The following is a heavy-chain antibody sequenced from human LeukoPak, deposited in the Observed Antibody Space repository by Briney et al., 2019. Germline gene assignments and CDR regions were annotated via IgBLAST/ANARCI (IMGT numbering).Heavy chain of an antibody. CDR3: AKDPLHSGSYNDGFDY. V-gene: IGHV3-30*02. CDR2: IRYDGSNK. CDR1: GFTFSSYG. Sequence: GGSLRLSCAASGFTFSSYGMHWVRQAPGKGLEWVAFIRYDGSNKYYADSVKGRFTISRDNSKNTLYLQMNSLRAEDTAVYYCAKDPLHSGSYNDGFDYWGQGTLVTVSS. D-gene: IGHD1-26*01. J-gene: IGHJ4*02.